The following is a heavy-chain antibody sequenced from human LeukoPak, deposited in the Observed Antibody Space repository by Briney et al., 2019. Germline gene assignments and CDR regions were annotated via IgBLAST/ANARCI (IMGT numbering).Heavy chain of an antibody. CDR1: GFTFEDYA. J-gene: IGHJ4*02. D-gene: IGHD6-19*01. Sequence: SLRLSCAASGFTFEDYAMHWVRQAPGKGLEWVSSISYNSGSIDYADSLKGRITISRDNAKNAQYQQMNSLSTETTVLYYSAKALRSQWLVSADYWGKGTLVTVSS. CDR2: ISYNSGSI. CDR3: AKALRSQWLVSADY. V-gene: IGHV3-9*01.